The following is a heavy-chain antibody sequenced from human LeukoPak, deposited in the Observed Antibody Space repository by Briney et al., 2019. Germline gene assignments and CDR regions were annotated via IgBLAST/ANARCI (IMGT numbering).Heavy chain of an antibody. V-gene: IGHV4-39*07. CDR2: IYYSGST. D-gene: IGHD6-19*01. CDR1: GGSISSSSYY. Sequence: SETLSLTCTVSGGSISSSSYYWGWIRQPPGKGLEWIGSIYYSGSTYYNPSLKSRVTISVDTSKNQFSLKLSSVTAADTAVYYCARGVGSSGWADYWGQGTLVTVSS. J-gene: IGHJ4*02. CDR3: ARGVGSSGWADY.